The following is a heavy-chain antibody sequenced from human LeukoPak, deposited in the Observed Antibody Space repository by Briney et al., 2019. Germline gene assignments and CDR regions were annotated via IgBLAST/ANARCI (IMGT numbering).Heavy chain of an antibody. CDR2: IQYDGSNK. V-gene: IGHV3-30*02. J-gene: IGHJ4*02. Sequence: PGGSLRLSCEASGFIFNNYGMHWVRQAPGKGREWMTFIQYDGSNKYYSDSVKGRFTSSRDNSKNTLYLQMNSLIPEETAVYYCAKNGGSGWLDYWGQGILVTVSS. CDR1: GFIFNNYG. CDR3: AKNGGSGWLDY. D-gene: IGHD6-19*01.